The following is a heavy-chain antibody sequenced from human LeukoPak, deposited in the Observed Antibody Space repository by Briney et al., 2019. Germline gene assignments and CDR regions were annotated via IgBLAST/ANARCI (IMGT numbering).Heavy chain of an antibody. V-gene: IGHV4-31*03. CDR2: IYYSGST. D-gene: IGHD3-10*01. Sequence: PSETLSLTCTVSGGSISSGGYYWSWIRQHPGKGLEWIGYIYYSGSTYYNPSLKSRVTISEDTSKNQFSLKLSSVTAAGTAVYYCARARLLWFGEPSRWFDPWGQGTLVTVSS. J-gene: IGHJ5*02. CDR3: ARARLLWFGEPSRWFDP. CDR1: GGSISSGGYY.